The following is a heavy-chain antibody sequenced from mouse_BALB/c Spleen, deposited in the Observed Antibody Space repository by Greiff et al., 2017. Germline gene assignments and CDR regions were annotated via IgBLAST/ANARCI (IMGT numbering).Heavy chain of an antibody. CDR3: ARNNGYPYAMDY. CDR2: IWSGGST. J-gene: IGHJ4*01. V-gene: IGHV2-2*02. D-gene: IGHD2-2*01. CDR1: GFSLTSYG. Sequence: QVQLQQSGPGLVQPSQSLSITCTVSGFSLTSYGVHWVRQSPGKGLEWLGVIWSGGSTDYNAAFISRLSISKDNSKSQVFFKMNSLRANDTAIYYCARNNGYPYAMDYWGQGTSVTVSS.